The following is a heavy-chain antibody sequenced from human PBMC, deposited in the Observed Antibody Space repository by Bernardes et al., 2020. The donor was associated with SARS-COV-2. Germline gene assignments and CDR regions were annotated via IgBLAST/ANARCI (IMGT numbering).Heavy chain of an antibody. CDR3: AREGEYDSSGTAIDY. CDR2: IWYDGSNK. V-gene: IGHV3-33*01. Sequence: GGSLRLSCAASGFTFSSYGMHWVRQAPGKGLEWVAVIWYDGSNKYYADSVKGRFTISRDNSKNTLYLQMNSLRAEDTAVYYCAREGEYDSSGTAIDYWGQGTLVTVSS. J-gene: IGHJ4*02. D-gene: IGHD3-22*01. CDR1: GFTFSSYG.